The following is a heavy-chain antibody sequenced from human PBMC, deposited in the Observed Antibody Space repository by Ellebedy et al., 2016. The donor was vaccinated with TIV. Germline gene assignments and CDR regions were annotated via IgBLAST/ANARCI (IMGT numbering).Heavy chain of an antibody. CDR1: GCSTSRSSYY. Sequence: MPSETLSLTCTVSGCSTSRSSYYWGWVRQPPGKGLEWISSIYYTGNTYYNPSLNSRVTMSVDTSKNQFSLKLTSVTAADTAVYYCAGQSIGATGTEEYWQHWGQGTLVTVSS. V-gene: IGHV4-39*01. D-gene: IGHD6-13*01. CDR3: AGQSIGATGTEEYWQH. CDR2: IYYTGNT. J-gene: IGHJ1*01.